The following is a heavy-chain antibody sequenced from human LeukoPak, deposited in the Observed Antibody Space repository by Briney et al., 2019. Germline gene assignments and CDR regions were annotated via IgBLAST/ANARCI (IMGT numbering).Heavy chain of an antibody. CDR3: ARHYFEGAAWFNWFDP. Sequence: SETLSLTCTVSGGSISSSSYYWGWIRQPPGKGLEWIGSIYHSGSTYYNPSLKRRVTISVDTSKNQFSLKLSSVTAADTAVYYCARHYFEGAAWFNWFDPWGQGTLVTVSS. V-gene: IGHV4-39*01. J-gene: IGHJ5*02. CDR1: GGSISSSSYY. D-gene: IGHD1-26*01. CDR2: IYHSGST.